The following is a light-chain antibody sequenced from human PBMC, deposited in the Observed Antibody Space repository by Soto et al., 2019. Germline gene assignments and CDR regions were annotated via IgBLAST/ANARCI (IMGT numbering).Light chain of an antibody. J-gene: IGKJ3*01. CDR1: QSVSSSY. CDR2: GAS. Sequence: EIVLKQSPGTLSLSPGERANLSCRASQSVSSSYLAWYQQKPGQAPRLLIYGASSRATGIPDRFSGSGSRKDVTLTISRLEPEDFAVYYCQHYGSSPPVAVGPVTKVDIK. CDR3: QHYGSSPPVA. V-gene: IGKV3-20*01.